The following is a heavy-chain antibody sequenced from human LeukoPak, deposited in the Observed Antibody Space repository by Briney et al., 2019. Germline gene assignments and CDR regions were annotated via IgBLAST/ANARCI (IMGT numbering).Heavy chain of an antibody. CDR3: ARWSGDYPSYYLDY. J-gene: IGHJ4*02. CDR1: GFTFSSYG. Sequence: GSLRLSCAASGFTFSSYGLHWVRQAPGKGLEWVALIRSDGSSKNYADSVKGRFTTSRDASKNTVYLQMNSLRAEDTAVYSCARWSGDYPSYYLDYWGQGTLVTVSS. V-gene: IGHV3-30*02. CDR2: IRSDGSSK. D-gene: IGHD4-17*01.